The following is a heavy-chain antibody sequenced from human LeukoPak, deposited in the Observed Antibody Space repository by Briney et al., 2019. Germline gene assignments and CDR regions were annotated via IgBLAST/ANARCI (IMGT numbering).Heavy chain of an antibody. V-gene: IGHV3-11*01. D-gene: IGHD1-26*01. Sequence: KSGGSLRLSCVASGFDFSDYYMSWIRQAPGKGLEWVSSIDPGSGVIYYGDSVKGRFTISRDNAKTSLDLQMDSLRVEDTAVYYCARWRRGRYNWFDPWGQGTLVAVST. CDR2: IDPGSGVI. CDR1: GFDFSDYY. J-gene: IGHJ5*02. CDR3: ARWRRGRYNWFDP.